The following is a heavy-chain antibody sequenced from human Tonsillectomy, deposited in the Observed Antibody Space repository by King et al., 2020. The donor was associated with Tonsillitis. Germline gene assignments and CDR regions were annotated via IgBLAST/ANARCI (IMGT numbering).Heavy chain of an antibody. CDR3: ARDRVGVAVTGLISHAQY. CDR1: GYIFTSYG. V-gene: IGHV1-18*04. Sequence: VQLVESGGEVKKPGASVKVSCKASGYIFTSYGISWVRQAPGQGLEWMGWINTYNGNTNYAQKFQGRVTMTTDTSTSTAYMEVRSLKSDDTAVYYCARDRVGVAVTGLISHAQYWGQGTLVTVSS. J-gene: IGHJ4*02. CDR2: INTYNGNT. D-gene: IGHD6-19*01.